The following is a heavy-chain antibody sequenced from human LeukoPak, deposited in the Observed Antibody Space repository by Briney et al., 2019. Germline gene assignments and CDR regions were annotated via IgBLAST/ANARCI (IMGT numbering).Heavy chain of an antibody. Sequence: GGSLRLSCAASGFTFSSYWMHWVRQAPGKGPVWVSRINNDGSGTTYADSVKGRFTISRDDAKNTLYLQMNSLRAEDTAVYYCARDLMGAAHYFQHWGQGTLVTVSS. CDR1: GFTFSSYW. CDR2: INNDGSGT. D-gene: IGHD2-15*01. V-gene: IGHV3-74*01. CDR3: ARDLMGAAHYFQH. J-gene: IGHJ1*01.